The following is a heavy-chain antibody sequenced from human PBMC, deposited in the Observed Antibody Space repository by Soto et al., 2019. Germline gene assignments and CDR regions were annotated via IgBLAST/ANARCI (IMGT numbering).Heavy chain of an antibody. CDR1: GGSISSYY. Sequence: QVQLQESGPGLVKPSETLSLTCTVSGGSISSYYWSWIRQPPGKGLEWIGYIYYSGSTHNNPSLKSRVTISVDTSKNQFSLKLSSVTAADTAVYYCARRYGSSFDYWGQGTLVTVSS. J-gene: IGHJ4*02. CDR2: IYYSGST. CDR3: ARRYGSSFDY. V-gene: IGHV4-59*08. D-gene: IGHD6-13*01.